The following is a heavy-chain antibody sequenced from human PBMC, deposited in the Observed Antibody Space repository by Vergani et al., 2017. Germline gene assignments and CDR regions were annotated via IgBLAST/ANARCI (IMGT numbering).Heavy chain of an antibody. CDR3: ARLYGRDSSRSKYFDY. Sequence: EVQLVQSGAEVKKPGESLKISCQISGYSFTNYWIGWVRQMPGKGLEWMGIIHPADSDTRYSPSFQGQVTISVDKSISTAYLQRSSLRASDSAMYYCARLYGRDSSRSKYFDYWGQGTLVTGSS. CDR2: IHPADSDT. CDR1: GYSFTNYW. J-gene: IGHJ4*02. D-gene: IGHD3-22*01. V-gene: IGHV5-51*01.